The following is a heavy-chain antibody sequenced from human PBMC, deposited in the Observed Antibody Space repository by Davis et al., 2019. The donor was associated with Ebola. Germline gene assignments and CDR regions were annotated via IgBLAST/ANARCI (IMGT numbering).Heavy chain of an antibody. CDR1: GGSISSGDYY. J-gene: IGHJ6*02. V-gene: IGHV4-30-4*01. CDR2: IYYSGST. D-gene: IGHD3-3*01. CDR3: ARDRTYDFWSARQDGYYYGMDV. Sequence: PSETLSLTCTVSGGSISSGDYYWSWIRQPPGKGLEWIGYIYYSGSTYYNPSLKSRVTISVDTSKNQFSLKLSSVTAADTAVYYCARDRTYDFWSARQDGYYYGMDVWGQGTTVTVSS.